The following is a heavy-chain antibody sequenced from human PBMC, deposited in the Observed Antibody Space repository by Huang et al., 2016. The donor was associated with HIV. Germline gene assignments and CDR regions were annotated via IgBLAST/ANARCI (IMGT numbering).Heavy chain of an antibody. J-gene: IGHJ4*02. Sequence: QLQLQESGPGLVKPSETLSLTCTVSGGSIRSDNYYWGWIRQPPGKGLAWIGRIYYSGSPSYNPSLKRRVTITVDTSKKHFSLRMRSVTAADTAVYYCARLPGSITMIRGVITDPYWGQGTLVTVSS. D-gene: IGHD3-10*01. CDR1: GGSIRSDNYY. V-gene: IGHV4-39*02. CDR3: ARLPGSITMIRGVITDPY. CDR2: IYYSGSP.